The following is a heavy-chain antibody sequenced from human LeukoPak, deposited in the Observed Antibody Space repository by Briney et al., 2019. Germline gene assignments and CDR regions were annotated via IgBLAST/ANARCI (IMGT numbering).Heavy chain of an antibody. CDR2: ISGSGGST. J-gene: IGHJ4*02. Sequence: PGGSLRLSCAASGFTFSSYAMSWVRQAPGQGLEWVSAISGSGGSTYYADSVKGRFTISRDNSKNTLYLQMNSLRAEDTAVYYCATGGDNDILTGYYTSFDYWGQGTLVTVSS. CDR3: ATGGDNDILTGYYTSFDY. CDR1: GFTFSSYA. V-gene: IGHV3-23*01. D-gene: IGHD3-9*01.